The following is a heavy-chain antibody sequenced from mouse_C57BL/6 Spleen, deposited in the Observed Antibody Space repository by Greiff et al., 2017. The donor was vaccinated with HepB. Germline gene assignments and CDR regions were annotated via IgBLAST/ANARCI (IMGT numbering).Heavy chain of an antibody. CDR2: IYPGNSDT. D-gene: IGHD2-14*01. V-gene: IGHV1-5*01. CDR1: GYTFTSYW. J-gene: IGHJ2*01. Sequence: VQLQQSGTVLVRPGASVKMSCKTSGYTFTSYWMHWVKQRPGQGLEWIGAIYPGNSDTSYNQKFKGKAKLTAVTSASTAYMELSSLTNEDSAVYYCTRGEDTTGYDYFDYWGQGTTLTVSS. CDR3: TRGEDTTGYDYFDY.